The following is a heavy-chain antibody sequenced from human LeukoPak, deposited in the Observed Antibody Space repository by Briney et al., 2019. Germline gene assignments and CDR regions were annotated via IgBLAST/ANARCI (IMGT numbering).Heavy chain of an antibody. J-gene: IGHJ4*02. D-gene: IGHD2-21*01. CDR1: GFTLSTYA. Sequence: GGSLRLSCAASGFTLSTYAMSWVRQTPGKGLEWVAATSSSDAGTYHADSVRGRFTISRDNSKNTLYLQMNSLRAEDAAVYFCAKAPVTSCRGAYCYPFDTWGQGTLVTVSS. CDR3: AKAPVTSCRGAYCYPFDT. V-gene: IGHV3-23*01. CDR2: TSSSDAGT.